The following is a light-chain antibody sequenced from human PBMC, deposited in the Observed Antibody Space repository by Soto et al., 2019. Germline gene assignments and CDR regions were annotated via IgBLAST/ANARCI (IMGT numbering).Light chain of an antibody. CDR3: QQYNNWPLT. CDR1: QSVRSD. J-gene: IGKJ4*01. V-gene: IGKV3D-15*01. Sequence: EIVLTQSPGTLSLSPGERATLSCRASQSVRSDYLAWYQQKPGQAPRLHIYGASTRATGIPDRFTGSGSGTEFTLTISSLQSEDFAIYYCQQYNNWPLTLGGGTKVDIK. CDR2: GAS.